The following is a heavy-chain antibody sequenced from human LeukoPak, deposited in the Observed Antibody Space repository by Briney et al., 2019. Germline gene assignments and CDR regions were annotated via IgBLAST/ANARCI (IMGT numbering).Heavy chain of an antibody. V-gene: IGHV3-7*01. J-gene: IGHJ5*02. Sequence: GGSLRLSRAASGFTFSNYWMNWVRQAPGKGLEWVANIKQDGSEKDYVDSVKGRFTISRDNAKNSLYLQMNSLRAEDTAVYFCARGKYSFGSGVDWFNPWGQGTLVTVSS. CDR3: ARGKYSFGSGVDWFNP. CDR1: GFTFSNYW. D-gene: IGHD3-10*01. CDR2: IKQDGSEK.